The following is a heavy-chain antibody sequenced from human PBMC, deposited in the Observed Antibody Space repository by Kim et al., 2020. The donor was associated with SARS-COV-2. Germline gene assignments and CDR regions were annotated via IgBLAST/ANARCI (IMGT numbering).Heavy chain of an antibody. Sequence: SETLSLTCAVYGGSFSGYYWSWIRQPPGKGLEWIGEINHSGSTNYNPSLKSRVTISVDTSKNQFSLKLSSVTAADTAVYYCARDGPFPMVRGVIGWFDP. V-gene: IGHV4-34*01. CDR3: ARDGPFPMVRGVIGWFDP. J-gene: IGHJ5*02. D-gene: IGHD3-10*01. CDR2: INHSGST. CDR1: GGSFSGYY.